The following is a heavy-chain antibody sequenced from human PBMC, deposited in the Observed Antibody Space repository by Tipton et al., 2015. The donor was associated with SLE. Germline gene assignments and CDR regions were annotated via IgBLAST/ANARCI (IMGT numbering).Heavy chain of an antibody. Sequence: TLSLTCTVSGGSISSGGYYWSWIRQHPGKGLEWIGYSYYSGSTYYNPSLKSRVTISVETSKNQFSLKLSSVTAADTAVYYCARSQYYGSGSYYPYYYYYMDVWGKGTTVTVSS. J-gene: IGHJ6*03. CDR3: ARSQYYGSGSYYPYYYYYMDV. CDR2: SYYSGST. V-gene: IGHV4-31*03. D-gene: IGHD3-10*01. CDR1: GGSISSGGYY.